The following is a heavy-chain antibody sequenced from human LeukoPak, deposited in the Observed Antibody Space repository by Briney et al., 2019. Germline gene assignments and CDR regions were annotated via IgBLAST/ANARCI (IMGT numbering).Heavy chain of an antibody. CDR3: ARVSSTSCLDY. CDR2: IYHSGST. D-gene: IGHD2-2*01. Sequence: SETLSLTCAVSGYSISSGYYWGRIRQPPGKGLEWIGSIYHSGSTYYNPSLKSRVTISVDTSKNQFSLKLSSVTAADTAVYYCARVSSTSCLDYWGQGTLVTVSS. J-gene: IGHJ4*02. CDR1: GYSISSGYY. V-gene: IGHV4-38-2*01.